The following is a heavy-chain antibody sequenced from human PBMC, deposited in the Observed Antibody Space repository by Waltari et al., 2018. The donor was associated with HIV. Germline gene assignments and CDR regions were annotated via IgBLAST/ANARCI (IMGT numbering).Heavy chain of an antibody. J-gene: IGHJ3*02. D-gene: IGHD3-22*01. V-gene: IGHV3-21*01. Sequence: EVQLVESGGGLVKPGGSLRLSCATSGFTFSSYSMNWVRQAPGKGVEWVSYIRGSPSYIYYADAVKGRFTISRDNAKNSLYLQMNSLRAEDTALYYWARDPGGNYDSFAFDIWGQGTMVTVSS. CDR2: IRGSPSYI. CDR3: ARDPGGNYDSFAFDI. CDR1: GFTFSSYS.